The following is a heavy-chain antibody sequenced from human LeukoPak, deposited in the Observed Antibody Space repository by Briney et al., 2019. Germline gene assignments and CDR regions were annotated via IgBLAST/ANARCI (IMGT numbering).Heavy chain of an antibody. J-gene: IGHJ4*02. V-gene: IGHV4-34*01. CDR3: ARGTHDYGDYGTFDY. CDR1: GGSFSGYY. Sequence: PSETLSLTRAVYGGSFSGYYWSWIRQPPGKGLEWIGEINHSGSTNYNPSLKSRVTISVDTSKNQFSLKLSSVTAADTAVYYCARGTHDYGDYGTFDYWGQGTLVTVSS. D-gene: IGHD4-17*01. CDR2: INHSGST.